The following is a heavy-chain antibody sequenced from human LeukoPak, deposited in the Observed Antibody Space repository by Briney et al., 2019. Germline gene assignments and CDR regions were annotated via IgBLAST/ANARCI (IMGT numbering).Heavy chain of an antibody. J-gene: IGHJ4*02. CDR3: ARVVDGCSFDY. Sequence: HPGGSLRLSCAASGFTFSTYWMTWVRQAPGKGLEWVANIKQDGSEKYYVDSVKGRFTISRDNAKNSLYLQMNSLRAEDTAVYYCARVVDGCSFDYRGQGTLVTVSS. CDR2: IKQDGSEK. D-gene: IGHD5-24*01. CDR1: GFTFSTYW. V-gene: IGHV3-7*01.